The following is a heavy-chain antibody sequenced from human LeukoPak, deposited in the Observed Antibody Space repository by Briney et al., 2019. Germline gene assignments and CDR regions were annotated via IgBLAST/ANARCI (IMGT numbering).Heavy chain of an antibody. CDR2: IPYDGNNK. CDR1: RFSFSSYA. D-gene: IGHD6-13*01. J-gene: IGHJ4*02. V-gene: IGHV3-30-3*01. CDR3: ARDALSLHSSSPLDY. Sequence: GGSLRLSCAASRFSFSSYAMHWVRQAPGKGLEWVALIPYDGNNKYYADSVNGRFTISRDNSKNTLYLQMNSLRAEDTAVYYCARDALSLHSSSPLDYWGQGTLVTVSS.